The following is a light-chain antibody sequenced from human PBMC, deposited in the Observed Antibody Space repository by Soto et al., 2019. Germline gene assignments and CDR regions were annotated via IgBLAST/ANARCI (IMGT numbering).Light chain of an antibody. CDR3: QQYDMY. J-gene: IGKJ3*01. CDR2: EAS. CDR1: QSIDKW. Sequence: DTQMTQSPSTLSASVGDRVTITCRTIQSIDKWLAWYQQKPGKAPKLLTYEASRLESCVPSRFSGSGSGTKFSLSIRCLHADDFAYYYCQQYDMYFGPGTTVDIK. V-gene: IGKV1-5*01.